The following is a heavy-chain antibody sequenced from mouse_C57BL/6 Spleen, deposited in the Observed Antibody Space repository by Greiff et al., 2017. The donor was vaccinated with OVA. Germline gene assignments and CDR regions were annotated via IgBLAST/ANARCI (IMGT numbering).Heavy chain of an antibody. J-gene: IGHJ3*01. D-gene: IGHD1-1*01. CDR2: ISSGGDYI. CDR3: TIITTPHQGFAY. CDR1: GFTFSSYA. Sequence: EVKLVESGEGLVKPGGSLKLSCAASGFTFSSYAMSWVRQTPEKRLEWVAYISSGGDYIYYADTVKGRFTISRDNARNTLYLQMSSLKSEDTAMYYSTIITTPHQGFAYWGQGTLVTVSA. V-gene: IGHV5-9-1*02.